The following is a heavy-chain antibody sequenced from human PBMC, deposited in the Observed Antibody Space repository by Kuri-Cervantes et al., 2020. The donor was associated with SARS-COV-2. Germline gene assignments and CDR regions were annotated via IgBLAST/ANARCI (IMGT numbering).Heavy chain of an antibody. CDR3: AKLGGGDYDFWSGYSDYYYGMNV. D-gene: IGHD3-3*01. CDR1: GFTFSSYA. CDR2: ISGSGGST. Sequence: GESLKISCAASGFTFSSYAMSWVRQAPGKGLEWVSAISGSGGSTYYADSVKGRFTTSRDNSKNTLYLQMNSLRAEDMAVYYCAKLGGGDYDFWSGYSDYYYGMNVWGQGTTVTVSS. J-gene: IGHJ6*02. V-gene: IGHV3-23*01.